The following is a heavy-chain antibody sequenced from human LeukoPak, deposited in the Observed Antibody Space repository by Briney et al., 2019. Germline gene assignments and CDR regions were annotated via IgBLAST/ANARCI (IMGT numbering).Heavy chain of an antibody. CDR1: GYTFTGYY. V-gene: IGHV1-2*02. Sequence: ASVKVSCKASGYTFTGYYMHWVRPAPGQGLEWMGWINPNSGGTNYAQKFQGRVTMTRDTSISTAYMELSRLRSDDTAVYYCARPRLAAAGWFDPWGQGTLVTVSS. CDR2: INPNSGGT. D-gene: IGHD6-13*01. CDR3: ARPRLAAAGWFDP. J-gene: IGHJ5*02.